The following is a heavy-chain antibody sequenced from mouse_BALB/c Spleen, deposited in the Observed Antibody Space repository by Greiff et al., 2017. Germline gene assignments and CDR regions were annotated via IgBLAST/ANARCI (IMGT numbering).Heavy chain of an antibody. CDR3: ARFLYYGSSYWYFDV. J-gene: IGHJ1*01. Sequence: EVHLVESGPSLVKPSQTLSLTCSVTGDSITSGYWNWIRKFPGNKLEYMGYISYSGSTYYNPSLKSRISITRDTSKNQYYLQLNSVTTEDTATYYCARFLYYGSSYWYFDVWGAGTTVTVSS. V-gene: IGHV3-8*02. CDR2: ISYSGST. CDR1: GDSITSGY. D-gene: IGHD1-1*01.